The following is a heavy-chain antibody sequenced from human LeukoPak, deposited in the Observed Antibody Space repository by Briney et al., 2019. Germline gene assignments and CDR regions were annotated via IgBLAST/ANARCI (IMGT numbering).Heavy chain of an antibody. CDR1: GGSFSGYY. J-gene: IGHJ6*03. D-gene: IGHD3-10*01. Sequence: PSETLSLTCAVYGGSFSGYYWSWIRQPPGKGLEWIGEINHSGSTNYNPSLKGRVTISVDTSKNQFSLKLSSVTAADTAVYYCARRRAGSGYYYYMDVWGKGTTVTVSS. V-gene: IGHV4-34*01. CDR2: INHSGST. CDR3: ARRRAGSGYYYYMDV.